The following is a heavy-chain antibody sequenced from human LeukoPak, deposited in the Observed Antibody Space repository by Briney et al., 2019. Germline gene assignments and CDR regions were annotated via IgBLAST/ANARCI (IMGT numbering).Heavy chain of an antibody. Sequence: GGSLRLSCTPSGFNFRDYGMSWVRQAPGKGLEWVGFIRNKAHGGTTEYAASVKGRFSISRDDSKSIAYLQMNSLKTEDTAVYYCARLALGYCSSTSCAVPFDYWGQGTLVTVSS. CDR3: ARLALGYCSSTSCAVPFDY. D-gene: IGHD2-2*01. CDR2: IRNKAHGGTT. CDR1: GFNFRDYG. V-gene: IGHV3-49*04. J-gene: IGHJ4*02.